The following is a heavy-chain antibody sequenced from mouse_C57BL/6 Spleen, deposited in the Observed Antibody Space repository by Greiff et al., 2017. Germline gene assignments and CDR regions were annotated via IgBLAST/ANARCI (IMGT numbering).Heavy chain of an antibody. CDR1: GYSFTDYN. CDR2: MNPNYGTT. J-gene: IGHJ2*01. Sequence: VQLQQSGPELVKPGASVKISCKASGYSFTDYNMNWVKQSNGKSLEWIGVMNPNYGTTSYNQKFKGKATLTVDQSSSTAYMQLNSLTSEDSAVYYCVREGLADTTVDYFDYWGQGTTLTVSS. CDR3: VREGLADTTVDYFDY. D-gene: IGHD1-1*01. V-gene: IGHV1-39*01.